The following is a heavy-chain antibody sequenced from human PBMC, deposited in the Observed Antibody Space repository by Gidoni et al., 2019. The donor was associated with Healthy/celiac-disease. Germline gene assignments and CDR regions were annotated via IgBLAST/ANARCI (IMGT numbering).Heavy chain of an antibody. CDR2: ISGSGGST. V-gene: IGHV3-23*01. Sequence: EVLMLESGGGLVLPGGSLRLSCAASGFTFRSYAMSWVRQAPGKGLVWVSAISGSGGSTYYADAVKGRCTISRDNSKNTLYLQMNSLRAEDTAVYYCAKGLMTIFGVVIPDYWGQGTLVTVSS. CDR3: AKGLMTIFGVVIPDY. J-gene: IGHJ4*02. D-gene: IGHD3-3*01. CDR1: GFTFRSYA.